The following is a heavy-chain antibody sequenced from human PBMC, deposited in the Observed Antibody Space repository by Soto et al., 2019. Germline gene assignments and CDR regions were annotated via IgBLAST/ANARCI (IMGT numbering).Heavy chain of an antibody. CDR1: GVSFSSYA. V-gene: IGHV3-23*01. CDR2: ISSSGGST. Sequence: GGSLRLSCAASGVSFSSYAMSWVRQAPGKGLEWVSVISSSGGSTYYADSVKGRFTISRDTSKTTLYLQMNSLRAEDPAIYYCAKARGGWLDALESWGQGTLVTVSS. J-gene: IGHJ4*02. D-gene: IGHD3-16*01. CDR3: AKARGGWLDALES.